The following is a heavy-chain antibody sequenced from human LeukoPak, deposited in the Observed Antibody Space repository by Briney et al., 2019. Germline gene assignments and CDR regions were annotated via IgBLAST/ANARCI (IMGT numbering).Heavy chain of an antibody. J-gene: IGHJ4*02. CDR3: ARGDYGGYSGPADY. V-gene: IGHV4-59*01. D-gene: IGHD4-23*01. CDR2: IYYGGST. Sequence: SETLSLTCTVSGGSISSYYWSWIRQPPGKGLEWIRYIYYGGSTNYNPSLKSRVTIPVDASKNQFSLKLTSVTAADTAVYYCARGDYGGYSGPADYWGQGTLVTVSS. CDR1: GGSISSYY.